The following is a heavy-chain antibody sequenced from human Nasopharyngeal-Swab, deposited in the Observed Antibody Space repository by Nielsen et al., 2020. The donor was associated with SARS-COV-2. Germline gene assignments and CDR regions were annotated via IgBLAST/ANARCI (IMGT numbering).Heavy chain of an antibody. V-gene: IGHV4-34*01. Sequence: SETLSLTCAVYGGSFSGHYWSWIRQPPGKGLEWIGEINHSGSTNYNPSLKSRVTIPVDTSKNQFSLKLSSVTAADTAVYYCARGQPVTTFYYYYGMDVWGQGTTVTVSS. J-gene: IGHJ6*02. CDR3: ARGQPVTTFYYYYGMDV. CDR1: GGSFSGHY. CDR2: INHSGST. D-gene: IGHD4-17*01.